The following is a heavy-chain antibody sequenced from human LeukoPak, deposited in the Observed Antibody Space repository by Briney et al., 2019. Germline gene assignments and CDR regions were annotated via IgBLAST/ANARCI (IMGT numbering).Heavy chain of an antibody. Sequence: GSLRLSCAASGFTFSSYAVSWVRQAPGKGLEWVSAISGSGGGTYYADSVKGRFTTSRDNAKNSLSLRLDSLRAEDTAVYYCARGHYDVLTSSYKWTPDYWGQGTLVTVSS. CDR2: ISGSGGGT. CDR3: ARGHYDVLTSSYKWTPDY. CDR1: GFTFSSYA. J-gene: IGHJ4*02. D-gene: IGHD3-9*01. V-gene: IGHV3-23*01.